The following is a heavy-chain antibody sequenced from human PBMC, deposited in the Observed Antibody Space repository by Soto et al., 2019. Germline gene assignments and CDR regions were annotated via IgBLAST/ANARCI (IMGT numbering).Heavy chain of an antibody. Sequence: QVQLVQSGAEVKKPGSSVKVSCKASGGSFSTYGINWVRLAPGQGLEWMGGIIPKFGTTNYAQKFRGRVTITADDSMTTSNMELNYLRSEDTAVYFCARELDPYYGGNSLSLDYWGQGTLVTVSS. CDR1: GGSFSTYG. V-gene: IGHV1-69*13. CDR2: IIPKFGTT. CDR3: ARELDPYYGGNSLSLDY. J-gene: IGHJ4*02. D-gene: IGHD4-17*01.